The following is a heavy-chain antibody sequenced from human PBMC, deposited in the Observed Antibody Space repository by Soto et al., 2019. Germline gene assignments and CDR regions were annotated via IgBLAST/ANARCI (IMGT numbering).Heavy chain of an antibody. J-gene: IGHJ6*02. CDR2: INYSGRTT. Sequence: EVQLLESGGGLVQPGGSLRLSCETSGFSFNTYAMTWVRQAPGMGLEWVAVINYSGRTTFHAQSVKGRFTISRDNSRNAVFLQMDSRRAEDTAVYYCVKQLGSGKTYYYNMDVWGLGTTVSVTS. D-gene: IGHD3-10*02. V-gene: IGHV3-23*01. CDR3: VKQLGSGKTYYYNMDV. CDR1: GFSFNTYA.